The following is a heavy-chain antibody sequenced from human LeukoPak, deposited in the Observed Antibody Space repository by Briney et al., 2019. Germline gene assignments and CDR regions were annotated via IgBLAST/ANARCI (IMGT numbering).Heavy chain of an antibody. D-gene: IGHD1-26*01. CDR1: RGTFSSYA. Sequence: GASVKVSCKASRGTFSSYAINWVRQAPGQGLEWMGWINPNSGGTNYAQKFQGRVTMTRDTSISTAYMELSRLRSDDTAVYYCARDLRLGYYYYYYMDVWGKGTTVTISS. CDR2: INPNSGGT. J-gene: IGHJ6*03. CDR3: ARDLRLGYYYYYYMDV. V-gene: IGHV1-2*02.